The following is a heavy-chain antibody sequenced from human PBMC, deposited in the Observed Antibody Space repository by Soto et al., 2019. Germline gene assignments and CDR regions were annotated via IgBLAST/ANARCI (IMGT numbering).Heavy chain of an antibody. CDR1: GGSISSSNW. CDR3: VGHSYDFWSGFDY. Sequence: SETLSLTCAVSGGSISSSNWWSWVRQPPGKGLEWIGEIYHSGSTNYNPSRKSRVTISVDKSKNQFSLKLSSVTAADTAVYYCVGHSYDFWSGFDYWAQGTLVTVS. J-gene: IGHJ4*02. D-gene: IGHD3-3*01. CDR2: IYHSGST. V-gene: IGHV4-4*02.